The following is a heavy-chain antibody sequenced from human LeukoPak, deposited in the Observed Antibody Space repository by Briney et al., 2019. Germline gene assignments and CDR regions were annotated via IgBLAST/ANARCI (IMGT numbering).Heavy chain of an antibody. CDR1: GFTFKIYS. J-gene: IGHJ4*02. CDR3: ARESAGPMVRGVITLPGEDY. D-gene: IGHD3-10*01. Sequence: PGGSLRLSCAASGFTFKIYSMSWVRQAPGKGLEWVSVIYSGGSTYYADSVKGRFTISRDNSKNTLYLQMNSLRAEDTAVYYCARESAGPMVRGVITLPGEDYWGQGTLVTVSS. V-gene: IGHV3-66*01. CDR2: IYSGGST.